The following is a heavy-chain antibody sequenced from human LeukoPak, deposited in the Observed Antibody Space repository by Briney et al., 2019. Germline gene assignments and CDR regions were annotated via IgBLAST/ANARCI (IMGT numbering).Heavy chain of an antibody. J-gene: IGHJ5*02. V-gene: IGHV1-2*02. CDR3: AQEYSSSRGFDP. D-gene: IGHD6-6*01. Sequence: WASVKVSCKASGYTFTGYYMHWVRQAPGQGLEWMGWINPNSGGTNYAQKFQGRVTMTRDTSISTAYMELSRLRSDDTAVYYCAQEYSSSRGFDPWGQGTLVTVSS. CDR1: GYTFTGYY. CDR2: INPNSGGT.